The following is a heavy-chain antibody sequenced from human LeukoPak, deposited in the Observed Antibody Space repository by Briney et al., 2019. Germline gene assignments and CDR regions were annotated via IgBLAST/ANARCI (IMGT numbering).Heavy chain of an antibody. D-gene: IGHD6-13*01. CDR3: ASQLRSSGYPLDY. V-gene: IGHV4-59*01. Sequence: SETLSLTCTASGVSISSYYLSWIRQPPGKGLEWIGYIFYSGSTNYNPSLKSRVTISVDTSKNQFSLKLSSVTAADTAVYYCASQLRSSGYPLDYWGQGTLVTVSS. CDR1: GVSISSYY. J-gene: IGHJ4*02. CDR2: IFYSGST.